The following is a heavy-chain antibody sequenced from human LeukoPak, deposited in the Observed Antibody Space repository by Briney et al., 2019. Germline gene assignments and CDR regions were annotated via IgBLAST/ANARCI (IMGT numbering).Heavy chain of an antibody. CDR3: ARDRSTAVADTWGFFDY. Sequence: PGGSLRLSCVASGFTFSSYSMDWVRQAPGKGLEWVSYMSRSGNSIYYADSVKGRFTISRDNAKNSLYPQMNSLRAEDTAVYYCARDRSTAVADTWGFFDYWGQGTLVTVSS. CDR1: GFTFSSYS. V-gene: IGHV3-48*01. CDR2: MSRSGNSI. D-gene: IGHD6-19*01. J-gene: IGHJ4*02.